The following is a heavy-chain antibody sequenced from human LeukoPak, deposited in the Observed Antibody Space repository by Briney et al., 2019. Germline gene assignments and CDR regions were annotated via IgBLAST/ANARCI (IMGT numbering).Heavy chain of an antibody. CDR2: IYYSGST. Sequence: SETLSLTCTVSGGSISSYYWSWIRQPPGKGLEWIGYIYYSGSTNYNPSLKSRVPISVDTSKNQLSLKLSSVTAADTAVYYCARSKGVGAPFDYWGQGTLVTVSS. CDR3: ARSKGVGAPFDY. CDR1: GGSISSYY. V-gene: IGHV4-59*01. D-gene: IGHD1-26*01. J-gene: IGHJ4*02.